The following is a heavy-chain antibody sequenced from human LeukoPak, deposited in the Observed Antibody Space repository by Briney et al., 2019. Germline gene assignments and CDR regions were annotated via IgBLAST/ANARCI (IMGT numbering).Heavy chain of an antibody. J-gene: IGHJ4*02. Sequence: SETLSLTCAVYGGSFSGYYWSWIRQPPGKGLEWIGEINHSGSTNYNPSLKSRVTISVDTSKNQVSLKLSSVTAADTAVYYCAREGYSSSPSTGNNFDYWGQGTLVTVSS. V-gene: IGHV4-34*01. CDR2: INHSGST. D-gene: IGHD6-6*01. CDR3: AREGYSSSPSTGNNFDY. CDR1: GGSFSGYY.